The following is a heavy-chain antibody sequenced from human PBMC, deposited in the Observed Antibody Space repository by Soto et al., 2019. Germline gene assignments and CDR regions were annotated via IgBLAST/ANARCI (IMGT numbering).Heavy chain of an antibody. Sequence: EVQLVESGGGLGQPGGSLRLSCAASGFTFSSYWMSWVRQAPGKGLEWVANIKQDGSEKYYVDSVKGRFTISRDNAKNSLYLQMNSLRAEDTAVYYCARDGAGYCSGGSCYSAFDYWGQGTLVTVSS. V-gene: IGHV3-7*01. D-gene: IGHD2-15*01. J-gene: IGHJ4*02. CDR2: IKQDGSEK. CDR1: GFTFSSYW. CDR3: ARDGAGYCSGGSCYSAFDY.